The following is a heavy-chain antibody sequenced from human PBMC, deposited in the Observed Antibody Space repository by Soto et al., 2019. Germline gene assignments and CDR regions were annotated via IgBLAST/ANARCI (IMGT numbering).Heavy chain of an antibody. Sequence: GESLKISCKGSGYSFTGYWIGWGRQMPGKGLEWMGIIYPGDSDTRYSPSFQGQVTISADKSISTAYLQWSSLKASDTAMYYCATKSSSSSGYFHYWGQGNLVTVS. CDR3: ATKSSSSSGYFHY. J-gene: IGHJ4*02. CDR1: GYSFTGYW. V-gene: IGHV5-51*01. CDR2: IYPGDSDT. D-gene: IGHD6-6*01.